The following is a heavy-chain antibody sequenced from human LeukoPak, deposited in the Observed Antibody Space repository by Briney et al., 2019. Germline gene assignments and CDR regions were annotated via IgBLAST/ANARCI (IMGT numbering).Heavy chain of an antibody. CDR3: ATDQGIY. CDR1: GFTFSSYG. CDR2: IWYDGSDK. Sequence: PGGSLRLSCEASGFTFSSYGMHWVRQAPGKGLEWVAVIWYDGSDKYYADSVKGRFTISRDNSKDTLYLQMNNLRGEDTAVYYCATDQGIYWGQGTLVTVSS. J-gene: IGHJ4*02. V-gene: IGHV3-33*01.